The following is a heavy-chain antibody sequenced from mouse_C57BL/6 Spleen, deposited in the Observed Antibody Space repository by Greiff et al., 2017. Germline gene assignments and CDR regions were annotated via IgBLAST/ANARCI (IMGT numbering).Heavy chain of an antibody. CDR1: GFTFSSYA. V-gene: IGHV5-9-1*02. Sequence: EVKVVESGEGLVKPGGSLKLSCAASGFTFSSYAMSWVRQTPEKRLEWVAYISSGGDYIDYADTVKGRFTISRDNARNTLYLQMSSLKSEDTAMYYCTRVLGRSSSFDYWGQGTTLTVSS. CDR3: TRVLGRSSSFDY. D-gene: IGHD4-1*01. J-gene: IGHJ2*01. CDR2: ISSGGDYI.